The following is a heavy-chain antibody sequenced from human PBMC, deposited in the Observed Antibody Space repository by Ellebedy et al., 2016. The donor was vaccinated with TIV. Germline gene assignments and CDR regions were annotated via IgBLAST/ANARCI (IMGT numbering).Heavy chain of an antibody. D-gene: IGHD2-2*01. CDR3: VKGDIVVVPAANYYYYGMDV. J-gene: IGHJ6*02. V-gene: IGHV3-30*15. CDR1: GFTFDSYA. CDR2: ISQDGTNK. Sequence: GGSLRLSCAASGFTFDSYAMHWVRQAPGKGLEWVAVISQDGTNKYYGDSVKGRFTISRDNSKNTLYLQMSSLRAEDTAVYYCVKGDIVVVPAANYYYYGMDVWGQGTTVTVSS.